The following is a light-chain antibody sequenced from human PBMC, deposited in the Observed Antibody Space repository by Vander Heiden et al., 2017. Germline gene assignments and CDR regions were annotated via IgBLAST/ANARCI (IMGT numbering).Light chain of an antibody. V-gene: IGLV3-1*01. J-gene: IGLJ2*01. CDR1: NFGDKP. CDR2: QDS. Sequence: SYELTQPPSVSVSPGQTPSPTFSGANFGDKPASWYQQEQGQSPVLVIYQDSKRPTGIQERFSGSNSGNTATRTIGGTQARDEADYYCQEWDSSTVVFGGGTKLTVL. CDR3: QEWDSSTVV.